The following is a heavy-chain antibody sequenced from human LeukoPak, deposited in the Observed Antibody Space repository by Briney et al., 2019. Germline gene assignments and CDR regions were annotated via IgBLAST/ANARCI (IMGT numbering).Heavy chain of an antibody. V-gene: IGHV3-21*01. CDR2: ISGSSSYI. D-gene: IGHD3-16*01. J-gene: IGHJ4*02. CDR1: GFTFSRYS. Sequence: GGSLRLSCAASGFTFSRYSMNWVRQAPGKGLEWVSSISGSSSYIYYADSVKGRFTISRDNARNSLYLQMNSLRAEDTAVYYCARDYWFGGGYDLGIFDYWGQGTLVTVSS. CDR3: ARDYWFGGGYDLGIFDY.